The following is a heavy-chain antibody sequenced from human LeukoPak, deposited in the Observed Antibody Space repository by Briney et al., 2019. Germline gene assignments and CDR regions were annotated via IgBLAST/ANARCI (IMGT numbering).Heavy chain of an antibody. CDR2: ISGSGGST. D-gene: IGHD2-15*01. V-gene: IGHV3-23*01. J-gene: IGHJ4*02. CDR1: GFTFSSYA. CDR3: ARVPGDCSGGSCFSSYFDY. Sequence: GGSLRLSCAASGFTFSSYAMSWVRQAPGKGLEWVSAISGSGGSTYYADSVKGRFTISRDNSKNMLYLQMNSLRAEDTAVYYCARVPGDCSGGSCFSSYFDYWGQGTLVTVSS.